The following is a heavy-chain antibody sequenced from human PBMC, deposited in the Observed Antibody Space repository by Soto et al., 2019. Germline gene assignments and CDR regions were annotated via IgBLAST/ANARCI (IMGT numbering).Heavy chain of an antibody. D-gene: IGHD6-13*01. J-gene: IGHJ1*01. CDR2: INPSGGST. V-gene: IGHV1-46*01. CDR3: AKVSGIAAAGTKEYFQH. Sequence: ASVKVSCKASGYTFTSYYMHWVRQAPGQGLEWMGIINPSGGSTSYAQKFQGRVTMTRDTSTSTVYMEVSSLTSEDTAVYYCAKVSGIAAAGTKEYFQHWGQGTLVTVSS. CDR1: GYTFTSYY.